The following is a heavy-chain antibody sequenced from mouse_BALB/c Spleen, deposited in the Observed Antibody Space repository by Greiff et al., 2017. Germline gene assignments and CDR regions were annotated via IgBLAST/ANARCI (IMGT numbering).Heavy chain of an antibody. Sequence: EVKLQESGPELVKPGASVKMSCKASGYTFTSYVMHWVKQKPGQGLEWIGYINPYNDGTKYNEKFKGKATLTTDKSSSTAYMQLSRLTSEDSAVYFCAREGGNYEAMDYWGQGTSVTVSS. CDR2: INPYNDGT. V-gene: IGHV1-14*01. CDR1: GYTFTSYV. CDR3: AREGGNYEAMDY. J-gene: IGHJ4*01. D-gene: IGHD2-1*01.